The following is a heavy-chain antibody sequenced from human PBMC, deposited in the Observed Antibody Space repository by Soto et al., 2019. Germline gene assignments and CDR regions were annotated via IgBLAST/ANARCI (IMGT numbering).Heavy chain of an antibody. CDR2: ISYDGSNK. J-gene: IGHJ4*02. V-gene: IGHV3-30*03. CDR1: GFTFSSYG. Sequence: QVQLVESGGGVVQPGRSLRLSCAASGFTFSSYGMHWVRQAPGKGLAWVAVISYDGSNKYYADSVKGRFTISRDNSKNTMCLQMNSLSTEDTAVYYCARGSTARTYFDYWGQGTLVTVSS. D-gene: IGHD5-18*01. CDR3: ARGSTARTYFDY.